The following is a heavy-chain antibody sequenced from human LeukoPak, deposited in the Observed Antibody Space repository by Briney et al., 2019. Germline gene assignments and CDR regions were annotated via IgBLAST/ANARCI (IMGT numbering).Heavy chain of an antibody. CDR1: GFTFSSYG. J-gene: IGHJ4*02. Sequence: GGSLRLSCAASGFTFSSYGMHWVRQAPGKGLEWVAFIRYDGSNKYYADSVKGRFTISRGNSKNTLYLQMNSLRAEDTAVYYCAKDLPSYDFWSGSMYWGQGTLVTVSS. V-gene: IGHV3-30*02. D-gene: IGHD3-3*01. CDR2: IRYDGSNK. CDR3: AKDLPSYDFWSGSMY.